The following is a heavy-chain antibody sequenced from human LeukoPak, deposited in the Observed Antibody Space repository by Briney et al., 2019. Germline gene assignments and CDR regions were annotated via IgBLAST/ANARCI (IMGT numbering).Heavy chain of an antibody. Sequence: SETLSLTCAVYGGSFSGYYWSWIRQPPGKGLEWIGEINHSGSTNYNPSLKSRVTISVDTSKTQFSLKLSSVTAADTAVYYCARRRKFSGWSSTYYCDYWGQGTRVRVSS. CDR1: GGSFSGYY. J-gene: IGHJ4*02. V-gene: IGHV4-34*01. CDR2: INHSGST. D-gene: IGHD6-19*01. CDR3: ARRRKFSGWSSTYYCDY.